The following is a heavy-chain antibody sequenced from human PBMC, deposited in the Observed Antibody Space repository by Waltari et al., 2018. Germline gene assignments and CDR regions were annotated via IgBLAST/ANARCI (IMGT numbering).Heavy chain of an antibody. CDR1: GGTFSRYT. V-gene: IGHV1-69*02. J-gene: IGHJ6*02. CDR3: ASTDLAWDTAMVTLGGYYGMDV. CDR2: IIPILCIA. D-gene: IGHD5-18*01. Sequence: QVQLVQSGAEVKKPGSSVQVSCKASGGTFSRYTLSWVRQAPGQGLEWMGRIIPILCIANYAQKFQGRVTITADKSTSTAYMELSSLRSEDTAVYYCASTDLAWDTAMVTLGGYYGMDVWGQGTTVTVSS.